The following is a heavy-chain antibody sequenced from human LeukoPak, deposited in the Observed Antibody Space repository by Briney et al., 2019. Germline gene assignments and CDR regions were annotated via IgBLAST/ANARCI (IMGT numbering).Heavy chain of an antibody. CDR2: ISTSGGTT. J-gene: IGHJ4*02. Sequence: GGSLRLSCAASGFTFSSYAMSWVRQAPGKGLEWVSGISTSGGTTSYADSVKGRFTISRDNPRNTLYMQMDSLRAEDTAVYYCAIMHRYYNGSGYWVQWGQGTLVTVSS. CDR1: GFTFSSYA. CDR3: AIMHRYYNGSGYWVQ. V-gene: IGHV3-23*01. D-gene: IGHD3-22*01.